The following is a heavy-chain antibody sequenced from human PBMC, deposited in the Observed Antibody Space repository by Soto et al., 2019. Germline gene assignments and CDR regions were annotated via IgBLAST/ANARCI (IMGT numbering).Heavy chain of an antibody. Sequence: GGSLRLSCAASGFTFSSYWMSWVRQAPGKGLEWVANIKQDGSEKYYVDSVKGRFTISRDNAKNSLYLQMNSLRAEDTAVYYCARDRSSDYIWGSYRYTGNYWGQGTLVTVSS. CDR1: GFTFSSYW. J-gene: IGHJ4*02. D-gene: IGHD3-16*02. V-gene: IGHV3-7*01. CDR2: IKQDGSEK. CDR3: ARDRSSDYIWGSYRYTGNY.